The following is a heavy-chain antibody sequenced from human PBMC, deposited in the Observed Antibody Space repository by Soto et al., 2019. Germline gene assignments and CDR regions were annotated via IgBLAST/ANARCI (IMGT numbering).Heavy chain of an antibody. Sequence: PWGSLRLSCAASGFTFISYSISCVRQAPGKGLEWVSSISSSSSYIYYADSVKGRFTISRDNAKNSLYLQMNSLRAEDTAVYYCAPKGPARKGYWGQGTLVTVSS. J-gene: IGHJ4*02. CDR1: GFTFISYS. CDR2: ISSSSSYI. CDR3: APKGPARKGY. D-gene: IGHD2-2*01. V-gene: IGHV3-21*01.